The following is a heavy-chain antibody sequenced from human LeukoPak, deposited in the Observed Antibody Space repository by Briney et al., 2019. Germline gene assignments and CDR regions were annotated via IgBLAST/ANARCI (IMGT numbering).Heavy chain of an antibody. J-gene: IGHJ6*02. CDR3: AKDPGYSSGWTYYYYGMDV. Sequence: GGSLRLSCAASGFTFSSYGMHWVRQAPGKGLEWGAVISYDGSNKYYADSVKGRFTISRDNSKNTLYLQMNSLRGEDTAVYYCAKDPGYSSGWTYYYYGMDVWGQGTAVTVSS. D-gene: IGHD6-19*01. CDR1: GFTFSSYG. V-gene: IGHV3-30*18. CDR2: ISYDGSNK.